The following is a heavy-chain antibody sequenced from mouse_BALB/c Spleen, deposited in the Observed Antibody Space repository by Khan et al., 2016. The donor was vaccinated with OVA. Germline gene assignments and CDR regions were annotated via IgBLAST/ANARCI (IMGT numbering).Heavy chain of an antibody. D-gene: IGHD2-2*01. J-gene: IGHJ3*01. CDR2: IDPSDSET. Sequence: VQLQQPGAELVRPGASVKLSCKASGYTFTSYWMNWVKQRPGQGLEWIGMIDPSDSETHYNQMFKDKATLTVDKSSSTAYMHLSSLTSEDSAVYYGARREKYGYDPSWFAYWGQGTRVTVSA. CDR3: ARREKYGYDPSWFAY. CDR1: GYTFTSYW. V-gene: IGHV1-61*01.